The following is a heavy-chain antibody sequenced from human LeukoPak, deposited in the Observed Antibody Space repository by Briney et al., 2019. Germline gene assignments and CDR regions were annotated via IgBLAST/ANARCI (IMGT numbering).Heavy chain of an antibody. D-gene: IGHD3-16*01. CDR3: TTGGDDAFDI. J-gene: IGHJ3*02. CDR1: GFTFSNAW. Sequence: GGSLRLSCAASGFTFSNAWMNWVRQAPGKGLEWVSRIKSKTDGGTTDYAAPVKGRFTISRDASKNTLYLQMNSLKTEDTAVYYCTTGGDDAFDIWGQGTMVTVSS. CDR2: IKSKTDGGTT. V-gene: IGHV3-15*07.